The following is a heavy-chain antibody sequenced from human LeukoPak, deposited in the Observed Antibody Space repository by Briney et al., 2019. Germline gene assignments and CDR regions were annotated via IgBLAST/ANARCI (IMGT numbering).Heavy chain of an antibody. CDR2: ISPNGDAT. J-gene: IGHJ5*02. CDR1: GFTFSFYT. V-gene: IGHV3-64*01. D-gene: IGHD3-16*01. CDR3: AREVDGGFDP. Sequence: GGSLRLSCAASGFTFSFYTMHWVRQAPGKGLESVSAISPNGDATYYVNSVKDRFTISRDNSKNTLFLQMGSLRVEDMAVYYCAREVDGGFDPWGQGALVTVSS.